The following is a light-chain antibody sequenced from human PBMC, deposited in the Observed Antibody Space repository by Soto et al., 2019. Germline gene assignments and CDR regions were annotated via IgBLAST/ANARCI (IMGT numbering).Light chain of an antibody. CDR2: EVS. V-gene: IGLV2-8*01. J-gene: IGLJ1*01. CDR3: SSYAGSKREV. Sequence: QSALTQPPSASGSPGQSVTISFTGTSSDVGGYNYVSWYQHHPGKAPKFLISEVSKRPSGVPDRFSGSKSGNTASLTVSGLQAEDEADYYWSSYAGSKREVFGTGTKLTVL. CDR1: SSDVGGYNY.